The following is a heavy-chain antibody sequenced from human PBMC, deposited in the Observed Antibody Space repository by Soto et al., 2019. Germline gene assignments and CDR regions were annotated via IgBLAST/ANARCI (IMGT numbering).Heavy chain of an antibody. D-gene: IGHD3-10*01. V-gene: IGHV5-51*01. J-gene: IGHJ4*02. Sequence: GESPKISCKGSGYSFTSYWIGWVRQMPGKGLEWMGIIYPADTDTRYSPAFQGQVTFSADRSSSTAHLQWSSLKASDTAMYYCARRIGVIGPYYFDYWGQGTLVTVSS. CDR3: ARRIGVIGPYYFDY. CDR1: GYSFTSYW. CDR2: IYPADTDT.